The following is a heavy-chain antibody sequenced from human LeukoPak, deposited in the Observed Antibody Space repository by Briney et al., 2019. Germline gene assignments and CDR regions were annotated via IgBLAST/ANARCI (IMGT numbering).Heavy chain of an antibody. D-gene: IGHD6-13*01. Sequence: GGSLKISCKGSGYSFTSYWIGWVRQMPGKGLEWMGIIYPGDSDTRYSPSFQGQVTISVDKTVSIAYLQWSSLKASDTAMYYCARLYRSTSGGDYWGQGTLVTVSS. CDR1: GYSFTSYW. J-gene: IGHJ4*02. CDR3: ARLYRSTSGGDY. CDR2: IYPGDSDT. V-gene: IGHV5-51*01.